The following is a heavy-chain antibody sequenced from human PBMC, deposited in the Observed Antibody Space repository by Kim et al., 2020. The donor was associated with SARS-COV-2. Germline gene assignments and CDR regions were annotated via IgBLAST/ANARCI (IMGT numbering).Heavy chain of an antibody. D-gene: IGHD6-13*01. J-gene: IGHJ3*02. V-gene: IGHV4-4*02. Sequence: NSNPSLKSRVTISVDKSKNQFSLKLSSVTAADTAVYYCARDLGTAAYAFDIWGQGTMVTVSS. CDR3: ARDLGTAAYAFDI.